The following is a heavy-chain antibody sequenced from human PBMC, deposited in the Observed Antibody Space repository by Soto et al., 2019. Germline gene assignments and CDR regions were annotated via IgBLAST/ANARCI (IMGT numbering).Heavy chain of an antibody. CDR3: AKDGSQSDSSSWYY. Sequence: GGSLRLSCAASGFTFSSYAMNWVRQVPGKGLEWVSSISGSGGNTYYAGSVKGRFTISRDNSKNTLYLQMNSLGAEDTAVYYCAKDGSQSDSSSWYYWGRGTLVTVSS. CDR1: GFTFSSYA. J-gene: IGHJ4*02. V-gene: IGHV3-23*01. CDR2: ISGSGGNT. D-gene: IGHD6-13*01.